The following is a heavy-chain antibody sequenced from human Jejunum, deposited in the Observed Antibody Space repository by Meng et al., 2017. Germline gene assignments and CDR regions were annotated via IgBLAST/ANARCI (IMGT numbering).Heavy chain of an antibody. Sequence: GESLKISCAASGFIFTNYDMSWVRQAPGKGPEWVSTVTIDGATHYADSVKGRFTISRDNSKNTLFLQMNSLRVEDTAIYYCAKELANSRPFDYWGQGKLVTVSS. CDR1: GFIFTNYD. CDR3: AKELANSRPFDY. D-gene: IGHD2-21*01. CDR2: VTIDGAT. V-gene: IGHV3-23*01. J-gene: IGHJ4*02.